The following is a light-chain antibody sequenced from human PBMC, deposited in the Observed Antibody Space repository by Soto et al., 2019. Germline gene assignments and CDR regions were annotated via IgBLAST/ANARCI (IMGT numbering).Light chain of an antibody. V-gene: IGKV3-20*01. CDR3: QQYGSSPLT. CDR1: QSVSSNY. Sequence: EIVLTQSPGTLSLSPGERATLSCRASQSVSSNYLAWYQQKPGQAPRLLIYDASNRATGFSDRFSGSGSGTDFTLTISRLEPEDFAVYYCQQYGSSPLTFGGGNKVEIK. J-gene: IGKJ4*01. CDR2: DAS.